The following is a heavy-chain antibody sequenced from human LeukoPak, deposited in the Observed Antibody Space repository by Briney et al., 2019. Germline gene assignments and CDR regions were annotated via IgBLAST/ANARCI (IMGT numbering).Heavy chain of an antibody. CDR1: GGSISSSSYY. CDR2: IYYSGST. Sequence: PSETLSLTCTVSGGSISSSSYYWGWIRQPPGKGLEWIGSIYYSGSTYYGLSLKSRVTTSVDTSKNQFSLKLSSVTAADTAVYYCAKLFDFSIDWGQGTLVTVSS. CDR3: AKLFDFSID. J-gene: IGHJ4*02. V-gene: IGHV4-39*01. D-gene: IGHD3-3*01.